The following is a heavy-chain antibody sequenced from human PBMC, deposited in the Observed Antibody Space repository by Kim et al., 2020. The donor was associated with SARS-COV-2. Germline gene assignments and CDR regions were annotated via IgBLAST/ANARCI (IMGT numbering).Heavy chain of an antibody. Sequence: SETLSLTCTVSGGSISSSSYYWGWIRQPPGKGLEWIGSIYYSGSTYYNPSLKSRVTISVDTSKNQFSLKLSSVTAADTAVYYCARQYTGGWGPYYFDYWGQGTLVTVSS. V-gene: IGHV4-39*01. J-gene: IGHJ4*02. CDR2: IYYSGST. D-gene: IGHD6-19*01. CDR3: ARQYTGGWGPYYFDY. CDR1: GGSISSSSYY.